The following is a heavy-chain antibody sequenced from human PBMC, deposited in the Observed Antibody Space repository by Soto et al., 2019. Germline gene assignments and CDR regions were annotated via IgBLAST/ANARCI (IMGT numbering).Heavy chain of an antibody. Sequence: GGSLRLSCAASGFTFSSYAMSWVRQAPGKGLEWGSAISGSGGSTYYADSVKGRFTISRDNSKNTLYLQMNSLRAEDTAVYYCANSRLRQWGYSSSWSTTEFDPWGQGTLVTVSS. D-gene: IGHD6-13*01. J-gene: IGHJ5*02. CDR2: ISGSGGST. CDR1: GFTFSSYA. V-gene: IGHV3-23*01. CDR3: ANSRLRQWGYSSSWSTTEFDP.